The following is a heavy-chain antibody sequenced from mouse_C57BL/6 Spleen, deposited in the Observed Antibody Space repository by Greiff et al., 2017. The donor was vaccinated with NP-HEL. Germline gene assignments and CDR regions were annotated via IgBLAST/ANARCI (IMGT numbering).Heavy chain of an antibody. J-gene: IGHJ2*01. CDR3: ARYNWDY. D-gene: IGHD4-1*02. V-gene: IGHV1-69*01. Sequence: QVQLQQSGAELVMPGASVKLSCKASGYTFTSYWMHWVKQRPGQGLEWIGEIDPPDSYTNYNQKFKGKSTLTVDKSSSTAYMQLSSLTSEDSAVYYCARYNWDYWGQGTTLTVSS. CDR2: IDPPDSYT. CDR1: GYTFTSYW.